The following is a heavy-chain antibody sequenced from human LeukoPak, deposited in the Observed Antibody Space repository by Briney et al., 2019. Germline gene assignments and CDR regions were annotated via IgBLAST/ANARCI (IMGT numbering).Heavy chain of an antibody. CDR1: GFTVSSNY. D-gene: IGHD5-18*01. Sequence: GALRLSCAASGFTVSSNYMNWVRQAPGKGLEWVSMIYPNGNTFYTDSVKGRFTISRDNSKNTLDLRMSSLRAEDTAIYYCARRGHGYGSPFDYWGQGTLVTVSS. V-gene: IGHV3-66*04. CDR2: IYPNGNT. J-gene: IGHJ4*02. CDR3: ARRGHGYGSPFDY.